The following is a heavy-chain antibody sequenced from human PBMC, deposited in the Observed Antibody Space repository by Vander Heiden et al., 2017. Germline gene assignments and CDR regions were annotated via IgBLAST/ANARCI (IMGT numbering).Heavy chain of an antibody. J-gene: IGHJ5*02. D-gene: IGHD4-4*01. CDR3: ARHDRTTVTTNWFDP. CDR2: IYYSGST. Sequence: QLQLQESGPGLVKPSETLSLTCTVSGGSISSSSYYWGWIRQPPGKGLEWIGSIYYSGSTYYTPSLKSRVTISVDTSKNQFSLKLSSVTAADTAVYYCARHDRTTVTTNWFDPWGQGTLVTVSS. V-gene: IGHV4-39*01. CDR1: GGSISSSSYY.